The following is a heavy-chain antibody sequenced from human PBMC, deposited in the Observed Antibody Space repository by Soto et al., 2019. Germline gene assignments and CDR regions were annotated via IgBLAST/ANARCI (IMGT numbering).Heavy chain of an antibody. Sequence: QLQLQESGSGLVKPSQTLSLTCAVSGGSISSGGYSWSWIRQPPGKGLEWIGYIYRSGSSYYNPSLKSRVTISVDRSKNQFSLKLSSVTAADTAVYYCAREIAGPEAFDIWGQGTMVTVSS. D-gene: IGHD6-13*01. V-gene: IGHV4-30-2*01. CDR3: AREIAGPEAFDI. J-gene: IGHJ3*02. CDR2: IYRSGSS. CDR1: GGSISSGGYS.